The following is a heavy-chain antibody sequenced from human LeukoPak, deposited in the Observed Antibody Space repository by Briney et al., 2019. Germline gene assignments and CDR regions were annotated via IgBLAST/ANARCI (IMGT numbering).Heavy chain of an antibody. D-gene: IGHD2-2*02. J-gene: IGHJ4*02. V-gene: IGHV3-7*01. CDR3: AKDREYQLLYWGAADY. Sequence: GGSLRLSCAASGFTFSDYYMSWVRQAPGKGLEWVANIKPDASGKHYVDSVKGRFTISRDNAKNSLYLQMNSLRAEDTAVYYCAKDREYQLLYWGAADYWGQGTLVTVSS. CDR2: IKPDASGK. CDR1: GFTFSDYY.